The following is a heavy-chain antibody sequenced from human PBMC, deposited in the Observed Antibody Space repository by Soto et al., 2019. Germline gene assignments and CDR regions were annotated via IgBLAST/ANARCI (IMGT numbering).Heavy chain of an antibody. Sequence: SETLSLTCTVSGGPVSSCSYYWSWIRQPPGKGLEWIGEINHSGGTSYNPSLKSRVTISVDTSKSQFSLKLTSVTAADRAVYYCARGSVDTVDSSGFYEYCGQGTPVTVSS. J-gene: IGHJ4*02. CDR1: GGPVSSCSYY. D-gene: IGHD3-22*01. CDR3: ARGSVDTVDSSGFYEY. CDR2: INHSGGT. V-gene: IGHV4-39*01.